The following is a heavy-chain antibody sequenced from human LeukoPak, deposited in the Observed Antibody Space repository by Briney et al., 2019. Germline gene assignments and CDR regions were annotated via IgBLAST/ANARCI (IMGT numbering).Heavy chain of an antibody. CDR2: ITAYNGNT. CDR3: AMVSLGALTGFWSWYFGL. CDR1: GYSFTDYN. Sequence: ASVKVSCKDSGYSFTDYNFSWVRQAPGQGLEWMGWITAYNGNTNYAQKLQGRVTMTTDTSTSTAYMELRSLRSDDTAVYYCAMVSLGALTGFWSWYFGLWGRGTLVTVSS. V-gene: IGHV1-18*01. J-gene: IGHJ2*01. D-gene: IGHD3-9*01.